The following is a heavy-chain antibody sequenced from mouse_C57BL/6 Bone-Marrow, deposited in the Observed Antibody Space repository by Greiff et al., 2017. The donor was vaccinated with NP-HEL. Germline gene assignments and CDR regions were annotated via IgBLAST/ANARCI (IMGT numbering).Heavy chain of an antibody. J-gene: IGHJ1*03. CDR2: IHPNSGST. CDR1: GYTFTSYW. D-gene: IGHD5-1*01. V-gene: IGHV1-64*01. Sequence: QVQLQQSGAELVKPGASVKLSCKASGYTFTSYWMHWVKQRPGQGLEWIGMIHPNSGSTNYNEKFKSKATLTVDKSSSTAYMQLSSLTSEDSAVYYCARRGEYYWYFDVWGTWTTVTVSS. CDR3: ARRGEYYWYFDV.